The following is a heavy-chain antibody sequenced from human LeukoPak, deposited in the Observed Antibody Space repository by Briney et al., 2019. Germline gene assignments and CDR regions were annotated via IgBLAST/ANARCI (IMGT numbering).Heavy chain of an antibody. CDR3: AKDIESTQNTVTHFDY. V-gene: IGHV3-48*01. Sequence: GGSLRLSCAASEFTFSSYNMNWVRQAPGKGLEWVSYISSSSSTIYYADSVKGRFTISRDNAKNSLYLQMNSLRAEDTAVYYCAKDIESTQNTVTHFDYWGQGTLVTVSS. D-gene: IGHD4-17*01. CDR1: EFTFSSYN. CDR2: ISSSSSTI. J-gene: IGHJ4*02.